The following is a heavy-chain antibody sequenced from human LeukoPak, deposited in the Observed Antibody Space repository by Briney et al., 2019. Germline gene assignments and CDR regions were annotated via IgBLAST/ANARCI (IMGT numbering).Heavy chain of an antibody. D-gene: IGHD6-13*01. CDR1: GGTFSSYT. CDR2: IIPIFDTA. V-gene: IGHV1-69*06. J-gene: IGHJ3*02. CDR3: ARDSAEQLADGFDI. Sequence: SVKVSCKASGGTFSSYTISWVRQAPGQGLEWMGGIIPIFDTAIYAQKFQGTVTITADKSTSTAYMELSSLRSEDTAVYYCARDSAEQLADGFDIWGQGTMVTVSS.